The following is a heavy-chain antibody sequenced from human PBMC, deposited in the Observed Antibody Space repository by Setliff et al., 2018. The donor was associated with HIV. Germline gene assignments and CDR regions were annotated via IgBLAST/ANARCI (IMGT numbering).Heavy chain of an antibody. CDR1: GDSIGDYY. V-gene: IGHV4-4*07. J-gene: IGHJ2*01. Sequence: SETLSLTCTVSGDSIGDYYWNWIRQPAGKGLEWIGRVYASAYSNYNPSLKSRVTMSVDTSQNQFSLKLRSVNAADTGVYYCARDWVTRSNYYGSGSPWYFDFWGRGILVTVSS. D-gene: IGHD3-10*01. CDR3: ARDWVTRSNYYGSGSPWYFDF. CDR2: VYASAYS.